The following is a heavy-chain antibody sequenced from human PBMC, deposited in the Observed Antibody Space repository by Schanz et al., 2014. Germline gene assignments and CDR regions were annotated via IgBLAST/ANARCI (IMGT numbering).Heavy chain of an antibody. CDR1: GITFSSHS. J-gene: IGHJ3*02. V-gene: IGHV3-48*01. CDR2: VSRSTPDI. D-gene: IGHD3-10*01. CDR3: AKGRFGELSAFDI. Sequence: EVQLVQSGGGLVQPGGSLRLSCAASGITFSSHSFNWVRQAPGKGLEWVSYVSRSTPDIYYADSVKGRFTMSRDNAKNSVFLQMNSLRAEDTAVYYCAKGRFGELSAFDIWGQGTMVTVSS.